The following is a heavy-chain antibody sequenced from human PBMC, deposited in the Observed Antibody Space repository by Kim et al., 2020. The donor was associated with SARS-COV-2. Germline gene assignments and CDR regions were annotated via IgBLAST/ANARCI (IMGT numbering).Heavy chain of an antibody. CDR2: IKQDGSEK. D-gene: IGHD2-15*01. V-gene: IGHV3-7*01. CDR1: GFTFSSYW. CDR3: ARDHKLPNYYGMDV. J-gene: IGHJ6*02. Sequence: GGSLRLSCAASGFTFSSYWMSWVRQAPGKGLEWVANIKQDGSEKYYGDSVKGRFTISRDNAKNSLYLQMNSLRAEDTAVYYCARDHKLPNYYGMDVWGQGTTVTVSS.